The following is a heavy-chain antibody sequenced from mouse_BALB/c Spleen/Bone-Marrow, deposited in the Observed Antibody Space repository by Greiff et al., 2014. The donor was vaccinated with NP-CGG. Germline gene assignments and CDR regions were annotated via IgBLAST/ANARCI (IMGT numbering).Heavy chain of an antibody. D-gene: IGHD2-14*01. CDR2: INPYNDGT. CDR3: ARRGYRYHGFAY. Sequence: VQLKESGPELVKPGASVKMSCKASGYTFTSYVMHWVKQKPGQGLEWIGYINPYNDGTKYNEKFKGKATLTSDKSSSTAYRELSSLTSEDSAVYYCARRGYRYHGFAYWGQGTLVTVSA. V-gene: IGHV1-14*01. CDR1: GYTFTSYV. J-gene: IGHJ3*01.